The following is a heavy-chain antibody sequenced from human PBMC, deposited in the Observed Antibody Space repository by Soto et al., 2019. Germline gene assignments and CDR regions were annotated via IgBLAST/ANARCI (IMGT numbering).Heavy chain of an antibody. CDR3: ARDVLHYYGSGSYRFNFDY. CDR2: ISAYNGNT. J-gene: IGHJ4*02. CDR1: GYTFTSYG. V-gene: IGHV1-18*04. D-gene: IGHD3-10*01. Sequence: QVQLVQSGAEVKKPGASVKVSCKASGYTFTSYGISWVRQAPGQGLEWMGWISAYNGNTNYAQKLQGRVTMTTDTSTRTAYIELRSLRPDDTAVYYCARDVLHYYGSGSYRFNFDYWGQGTLVTVSS.